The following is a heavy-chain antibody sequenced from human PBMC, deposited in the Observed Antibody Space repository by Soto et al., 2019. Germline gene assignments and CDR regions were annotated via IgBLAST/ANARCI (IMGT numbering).Heavy chain of an antibody. CDR3: ASRVGRDYYDTSGYG. D-gene: IGHD3-22*01. J-gene: IGHJ1*01. CDR2: IIPISGTT. CDR1: GGTFSNYA. V-gene: IGHV1-69*12. Sequence: QVQLVQSGAEVKKPGSSVKVSCKASGGTFSNYALSWVRQAPGQGLEWMGGIIPISGTTNNAQKFQGRVTSSADEATSTAYMELSSMRSEGTAVYYWASRVGRDYYDTSGYGWGQGTLVTVSS.